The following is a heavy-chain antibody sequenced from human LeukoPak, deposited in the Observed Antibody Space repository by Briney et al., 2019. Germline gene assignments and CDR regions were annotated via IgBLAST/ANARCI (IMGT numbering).Heavy chain of an antibody. Sequence: QLQLQESGPGLVKPSETLSLTCTFSGGSISNNNYYWAWIRQPPRKGLECIGSIYYSGSPYYNPSLKSRVTISVDTSKNQFSLRLSSVTAADTAVYYCATWRTAKTGFDYWGQGTLVTVSS. CDR2: IYYSGSP. D-gene: IGHD1-1*01. CDR1: GGSISNNNYY. CDR3: ATWRTAKTGFDY. J-gene: IGHJ4*02. V-gene: IGHV4-39*01.